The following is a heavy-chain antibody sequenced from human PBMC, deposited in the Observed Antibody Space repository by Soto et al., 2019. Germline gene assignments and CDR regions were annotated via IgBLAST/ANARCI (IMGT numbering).Heavy chain of an antibody. J-gene: IGHJ3*02. V-gene: IGHV4-39*01. D-gene: IGHD5-12*01. CDR1: GGSISSSSYY. Sequence: SETLSLTCTVSGGSISSSSYYWGWIRQPPGKGLEWIGSIYYSGSTYYNPSLKSRVTISVDTSKNQFSLKLSSVTAADTAVYYCARPIVATILDAFDIWGQGTMVTVSS. CDR3: ARPIVATILDAFDI. CDR2: IYYSGST.